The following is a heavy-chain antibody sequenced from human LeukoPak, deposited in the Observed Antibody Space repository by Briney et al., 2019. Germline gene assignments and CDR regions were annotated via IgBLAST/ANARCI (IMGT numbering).Heavy chain of an antibody. D-gene: IGHD1-26*01. CDR2: INGDGRST. V-gene: IGHV3-74*01. Sequence: GGSLRLSCAASAFTFNTYWMHWVRQVPGRGREWVSRINGDGRSTNYADSVKGRFTISRDNAKDTLYLHMNSLTAEDTAVYYCARGAKWAYYFDYWGQGTLVTVSS. J-gene: IGHJ4*02. CDR3: ARGAKWAYYFDY. CDR1: AFTFNTYW.